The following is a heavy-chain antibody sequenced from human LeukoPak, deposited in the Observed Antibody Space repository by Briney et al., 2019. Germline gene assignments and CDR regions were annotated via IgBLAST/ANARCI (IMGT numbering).Heavy chain of an antibody. Sequence: GGSLRLSCAASGFTFSSYSMNWVRQAPGKGLEWVSSISSSSSYIYYADSVKGRFTISRDNAKNSLYLQMNSLRAEDTAVYYCARDRGLQTVFDYYYYYMDVWGKGTTVTVSS. V-gene: IGHV3-21*01. D-gene: IGHD4-11*01. J-gene: IGHJ6*03. CDR1: GFTFSSYS. CDR3: ARDRGLQTVFDYYYYYMDV. CDR2: ISSSSSYI.